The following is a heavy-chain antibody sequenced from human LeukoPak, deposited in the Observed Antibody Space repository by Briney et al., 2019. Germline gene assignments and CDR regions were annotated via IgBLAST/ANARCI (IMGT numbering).Heavy chain of an antibody. V-gene: IGHV3-23*01. J-gene: IGHJ6*02. Sequence: GGSLRLSCAASGFTFSSYAMSWVRQAPGKGLEWVSAISSSGGSTYYADSVKGRFTISRDNSKNTLYLQMNSLRAEDTAVYYCAKDHPAVAAYYYYGMDVWGQGTTVTVSS. CDR2: ISSSGGST. CDR1: GFTFSSYA. CDR3: AKDHPAVAAYYYYGMDV. D-gene: IGHD6-19*01.